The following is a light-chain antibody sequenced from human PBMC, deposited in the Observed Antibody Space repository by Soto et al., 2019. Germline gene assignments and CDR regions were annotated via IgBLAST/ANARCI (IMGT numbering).Light chain of an antibody. CDR1: QGIRND. CDR2: AAS. J-gene: IGKJ1*01. V-gene: IGKV1-6*01. CDR3: LQDYNYPWT. Sequence: AIQMTQSPSSLSASVGDRVTITCRTSQGIRNDLGWYQQKPGEAPKLLIYAASSLQSGVPSRFSGSGSGTDFTLTISSLQSEDFATYYCLQDYNYPWTFGQGTKVDMK.